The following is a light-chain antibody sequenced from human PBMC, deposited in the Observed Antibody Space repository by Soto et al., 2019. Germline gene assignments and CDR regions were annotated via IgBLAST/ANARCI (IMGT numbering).Light chain of an antibody. CDR3: QQYNNWPRT. J-gene: IGKJ1*01. CDR1: QRVSNN. V-gene: IGKV3-15*01. CDR2: GAS. Sequence: EIVMTQSPATLSVSAGERAARSCRAGQRVSNNLAWYQQKPGQAPRLLIFGASTRATGIPARFSGSGSGTEFTLTISSLQSEDFAVYYCQQYNNWPRTFGQGTKVDI.